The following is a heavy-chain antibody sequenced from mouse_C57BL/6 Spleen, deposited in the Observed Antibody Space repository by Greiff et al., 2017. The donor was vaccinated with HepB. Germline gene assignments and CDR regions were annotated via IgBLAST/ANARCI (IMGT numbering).Heavy chain of an antibody. CDR3: ARHEVLSYYGSSYGYFDV. CDR2: FYPGSGSI. J-gene: IGHJ1*03. Sequence: VKLQESGAELVKPGASVKLSCKASGYTFTEYTIHWVKQRSGQGLEWIGWFYPGSGSIKYNEKFKDKATLTADKSSSTVYMELSRLTSEDSAVYFCARHEVLSYYGSSYGYFDVWGTGTTVTVSS. D-gene: IGHD1-1*01. CDR1: GYTFTEYT. V-gene: IGHV1-62-2*01.